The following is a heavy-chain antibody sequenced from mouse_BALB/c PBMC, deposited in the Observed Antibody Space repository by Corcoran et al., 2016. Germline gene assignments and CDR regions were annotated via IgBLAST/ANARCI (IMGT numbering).Heavy chain of an antibody. CDR3: AIGALLRYFDY. J-gene: IGHJ2*01. V-gene: IGHV1S136*01. D-gene: IGHD1-2*01. CDR2: INPYNDGT. Sequence: EVQLQQSGPELVKPGASVKMSCKASGYTFTSYVMHGVKQKPGQGLEWIGYINPYNDGTKYNEKFKGKATLTSDKSSSTAYMELSSLTSEDSAVYYCAIGALLRYFDYWGQGTTLTVSS. CDR1: GYTFTSYV.